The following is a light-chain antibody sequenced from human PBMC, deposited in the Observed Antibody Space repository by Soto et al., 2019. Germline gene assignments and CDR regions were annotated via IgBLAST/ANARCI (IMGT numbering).Light chain of an antibody. Sequence: EVVLTQSPATLSVSPGERATLSCRASQSVSIKLAWYQQKPGQAPRLLIYDTSTRATGIPARFSGSGSGTEFTLTISSLQSEDFAVYYGQQYNKWPPITFGQGTRLEIK. CDR2: DTS. V-gene: IGKV3-15*01. CDR3: QQYNKWPPIT. CDR1: QSVSIK. J-gene: IGKJ5*01.